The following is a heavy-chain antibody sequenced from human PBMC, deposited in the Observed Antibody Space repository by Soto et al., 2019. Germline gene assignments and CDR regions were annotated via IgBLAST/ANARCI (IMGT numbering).Heavy chain of an antibody. V-gene: IGHV4-39*01. CDR2: IYYIGST. Sequence: SETLSLTGTVCGGSISSSAYYWGWIRQPPGKGLEWIGSIYYIGSTYYSPSLWSRVTMSVDTSKNQFSLNLNSVTAADTAVYYCARIQYSSLNWFDPSGQGTLLTFSS. CDR3: ARIQYSSLNWFDP. CDR1: GGSISSSAYY. D-gene: IGHD6-6*01. J-gene: IGHJ5*02.